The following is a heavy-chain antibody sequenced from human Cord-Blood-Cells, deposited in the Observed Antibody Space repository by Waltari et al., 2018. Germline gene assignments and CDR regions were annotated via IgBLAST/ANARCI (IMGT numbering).Heavy chain of an antibody. D-gene: IGHD4-4*01. Sequence: QVQLVQSGAEVKKPGSSVKVSCKASGGTFSSYAISWVRQAPGQGLEGMGRSIPIMGIRNYAQKVQGRVTITGDKSTSTAYMELSSLRSEDTAVYYCARDRVYSNYYYYYMDVWGKGTTVTVSS. CDR1: GGTFSSYA. CDR2: SIPIMGIR. V-gene: IGHV1-69*09. J-gene: IGHJ6*03. CDR3: ARDRVYSNYYYYYMDV.